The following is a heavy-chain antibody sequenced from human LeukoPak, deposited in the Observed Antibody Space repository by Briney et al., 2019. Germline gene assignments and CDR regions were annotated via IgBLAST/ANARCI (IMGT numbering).Heavy chain of an antibody. V-gene: IGHV4-39*07. CDR2: INHSGST. J-gene: IGHJ4*02. CDR1: GGSISSSSYY. CDR3: ARWLDYYDSSGYYYFDY. D-gene: IGHD3-22*01. Sequence: SETLSLTCTVSGGSISSSSYYWGWIRQPPGKGLEWIGEINHSGSTNYNPSLKSRVTISVDTSKNQFSLKLSSVTAADTAVYYCARWLDYYDSSGYYYFDYWGQGTLVTVSS.